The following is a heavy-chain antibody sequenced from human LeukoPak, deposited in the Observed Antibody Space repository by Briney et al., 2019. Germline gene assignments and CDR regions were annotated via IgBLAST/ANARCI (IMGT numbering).Heavy chain of an antibody. Sequence: SETLSLTCTVSGGSISNTIYYWGWIRQPPGKGLQWIGSIFYSGSTYYNPSLKSRVTISVDTSTNQFSLKVNSLTTANTAVYYCARGPGGSSSSDFDYWGQGTLVTVSS. D-gene: IGHD6-6*01. J-gene: IGHJ4*02. CDR1: GGSISNTIYY. CDR2: IFYSGST. V-gene: IGHV4-39*07. CDR3: ARGPGGSSSSDFDY.